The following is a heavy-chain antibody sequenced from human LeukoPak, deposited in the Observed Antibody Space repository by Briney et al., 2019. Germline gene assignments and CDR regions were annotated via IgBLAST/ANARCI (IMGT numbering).Heavy chain of an antibody. J-gene: IGHJ4*02. CDR2: IHHDGRI. D-gene: IGHD3-16*02. V-gene: IGHV4/OR15-8*01. Sequence: SETLSLTCDVSGGSIDSTNWWNWVRQPPGKALEWIGEIHHDGRINYNPSLKSRVTLSVDKSKNQFSLRLNSVTAADTAMYYCARSHDHLWGNYPDYWGQGTLVTVSS. CDR3: ARSHDHLWGNYPDY. CDR1: GGSIDSTNW.